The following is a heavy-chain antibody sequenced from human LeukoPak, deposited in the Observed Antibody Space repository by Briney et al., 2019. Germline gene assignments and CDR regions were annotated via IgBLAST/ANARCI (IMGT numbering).Heavy chain of an antibody. D-gene: IGHD6-13*01. J-gene: IGHJ4*02. V-gene: IGHV5-10-1*01. CDR2: IDPSDSYT. CDR1: GYSFTSYW. CDR3: ARQGRSSCWYDY. Sequence: GESLKISCKGSGYSFTSYWISWVRQMPGKGLEWMGRIDPSDSYTNYSPSFQGHVTISADKSISTAYLQWSSLKASDTAMYYCARQGRSSCWYDYWGQGTLVTVSS.